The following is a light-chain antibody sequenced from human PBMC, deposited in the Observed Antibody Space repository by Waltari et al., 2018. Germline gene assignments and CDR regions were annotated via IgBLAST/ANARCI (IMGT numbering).Light chain of an antibody. V-gene: IGKV1-5*03. Sequence: DIQMPQSPSTLSASLGATVTITCRASQRISRWLAWYQQKPGKAPKVLISASSTLESGVPSRFGGSGSGTEFTLTITGVQTDDFATDYCQQDSGPTTVGGGTKVEI. CDR3: QQDSGPTT. CDR1: QRISRW. CDR2: ASS. J-gene: IGKJ4*01.